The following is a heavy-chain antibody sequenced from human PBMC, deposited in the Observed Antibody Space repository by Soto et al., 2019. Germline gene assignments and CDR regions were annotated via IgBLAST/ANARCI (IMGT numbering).Heavy chain of an antibody. J-gene: IGHJ5*02. CDR1: GFTFNYYW. CDR2: IHSDGSTT. CDR3: VKDLYYGSGNNWFDP. D-gene: IGHD3-10*01. V-gene: IGHV3-74*01. Sequence: GGSLRLSCAASGFTFNYYWMHWVRQAPGQGLVWVSHIHSDGSTTSYADSVKGRFTISRDNAKNTLYLQMNSLRAEDTAVYYCVKDLYYGSGNNWFDPWGQGTLVTVSS.